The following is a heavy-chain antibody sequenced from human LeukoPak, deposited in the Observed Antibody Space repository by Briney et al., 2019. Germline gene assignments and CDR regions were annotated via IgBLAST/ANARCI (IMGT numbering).Heavy chain of an antibody. CDR2: IKQDGSEK. Sequence: HPGGSLRLSCAASGFTFSSYWMSWVRQAPGKGLEWVANIKQDGSEKYYVDSVKGRFTISRDNAKNSLYLQMNSLRAEDTAVYYCARADDGANSWVNYWGQGTLVTVSS. CDR1: GFTFSSYW. CDR3: ARADDGANSWVNY. V-gene: IGHV3-7*02. J-gene: IGHJ4*02. D-gene: IGHD4-23*01.